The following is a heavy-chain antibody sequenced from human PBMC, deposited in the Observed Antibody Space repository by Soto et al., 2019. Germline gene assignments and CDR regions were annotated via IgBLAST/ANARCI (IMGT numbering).Heavy chain of an antibody. CDR3: STRQRVYYASTAKYFGA. D-gene: IGHD2-21*02. V-gene: IGHV3-15*07. CDR1: GFTFSNAW. Sequence: PGGSLRLSCAASGFTFSNAWMNWVRQVPGKGLEWVGSIQSNTDGGATDFAAPVNSRFTISRDDSKNTLYLQMNSLTTEDTAVYYCSTRQRVYYASTAKYFGAWGQGTLVTVAS. CDR2: IQSNTDGGAT. J-gene: IGHJ4*02.